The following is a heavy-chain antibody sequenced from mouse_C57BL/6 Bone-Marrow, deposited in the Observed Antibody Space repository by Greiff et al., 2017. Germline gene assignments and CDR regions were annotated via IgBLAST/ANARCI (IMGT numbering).Heavy chain of an antibody. CDR1: GFNIKDDY. Sequence: EVQGVESGAELVRPGASVKLSCTASGFNIKDDYMHWVKQRPEQGLEWIGWIDPGNGDTEYASKFQGKATITADTSSNTAYLQLSSLTSEDTAVYYCTPYDYEGPWFAYWGQGTLVTVSA. CDR2: IDPGNGDT. CDR3: TPYDYEGPWFAY. J-gene: IGHJ3*01. D-gene: IGHD2-4*01. V-gene: IGHV14-4*01.